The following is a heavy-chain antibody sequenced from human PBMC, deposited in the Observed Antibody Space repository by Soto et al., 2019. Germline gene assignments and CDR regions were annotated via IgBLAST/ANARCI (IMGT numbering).Heavy chain of an antibody. D-gene: IGHD6-6*01. CDR3: AKDSIADSSSYGLDH. J-gene: IGHJ4*02. Sequence: EVQLLESGGGLVQPGGSLRLSCVASGFSFSGFAMSWVRQAPGKGLVWVSSITGTGVSIYYADCVSGRFTISRENSKNTLYLQRSSLRAEDTARYYCAKDSIADSSSYGLDHWARGALVTVSS. V-gene: IGHV3-23*01. CDR2: ITGTGVSI. CDR1: GFSFSGFA.